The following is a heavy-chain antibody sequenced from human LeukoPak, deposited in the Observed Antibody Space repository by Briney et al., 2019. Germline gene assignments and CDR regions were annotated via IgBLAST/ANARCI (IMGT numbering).Heavy chain of an antibody. CDR2: ISYDGSNK. D-gene: IGHD6-19*01. Sequence: PGGSLRLSCAASGFTFSSYAMHWVRQAPGKGLEWVAVISYDGSNKYYADSVKGRFTISRDNSKNTLYLQMNSLRAEDTAVYYCAKPLSSGRRQGYYYYYYMDVWGKGTTVTISS. CDR1: GFTFSSYA. V-gene: IGHV3-30*04. J-gene: IGHJ6*03. CDR3: AKPLSSGRRQGYYYYYYMDV.